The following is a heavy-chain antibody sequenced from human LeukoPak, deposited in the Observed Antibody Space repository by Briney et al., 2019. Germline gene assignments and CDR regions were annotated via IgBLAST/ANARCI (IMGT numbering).Heavy chain of an antibody. D-gene: IGHD3-22*01. CDR2: ISGRGGST. CDR1: GFTFSSYA. CDR3: AKGGRDSSGYYESHFQH. J-gene: IGHJ1*01. V-gene: IGHV3-23*01. Sequence: GGSLRLSCAASGFTFSSYAMSWVRQAPGKGLEWVSAISGRGGSTYYADSVKGRFTISRDNSKNTLYLQMNSLRAEDTAVYYCAKGGRDSSGYYESHFQHWGQGTLVTVSS.